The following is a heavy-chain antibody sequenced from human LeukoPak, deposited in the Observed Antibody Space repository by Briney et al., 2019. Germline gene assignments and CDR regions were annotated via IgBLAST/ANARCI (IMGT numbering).Heavy chain of an antibody. CDR2: ISGSDGST. V-gene: IGHV3-23*01. CDR3: AKDPPGAGPDFDC. J-gene: IGHJ4*02. D-gene: IGHD6-19*01. CDR1: GFTFSSYT. Sequence: PGGSLRLSCATPGFTFSSYTMNWVRQAPGKGLDWVSGISGSDGSTYYADSVKGRFTISRDNSKNTLYLQMNGLRVEDTAVYYCAKDPPGAGPDFDCWGQGTLVTVSS.